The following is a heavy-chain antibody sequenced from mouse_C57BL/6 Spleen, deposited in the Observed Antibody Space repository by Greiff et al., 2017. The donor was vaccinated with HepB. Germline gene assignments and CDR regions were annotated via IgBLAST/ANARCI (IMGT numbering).Heavy chain of an antibody. J-gene: IGHJ3*01. CDR2: IDPENGDT. V-gene: IGHV14-4*01. D-gene: IGHD3-2*02. CDR3: TPLGQPRGFAY. CDR1: GFNIKDDY. Sequence: EVKLMESGAELVRPGASVKLSCTASGFNIKDDYMHWVKQRPEQGLEWIGWIDPENGDTEYASKFQGKATITADTSSNTAYLQLSSLTSEDTAVYYCTPLGQPRGFAYWGQGTLVTVSA.